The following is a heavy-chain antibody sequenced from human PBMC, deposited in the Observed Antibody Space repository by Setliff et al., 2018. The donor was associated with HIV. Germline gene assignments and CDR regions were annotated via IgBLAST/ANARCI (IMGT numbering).Heavy chain of an antibody. CDR2: SQASGST. D-gene: IGHD3-10*01. Sequence: SETLSLTCTVSGASISSGDYYWSWIRRPAGKGLEWIGRSQASGSTNYNPSLKSRLTISVDPSKNQLSLNLNSVTAADTAVYYCARGRDGELFTKEGNYYYYMDVWG. CDR1: GASISSGDYY. CDR3: ARGRDGELFTKEGNYYYYMDV. V-gene: IGHV4-61*02. J-gene: IGHJ6*03.